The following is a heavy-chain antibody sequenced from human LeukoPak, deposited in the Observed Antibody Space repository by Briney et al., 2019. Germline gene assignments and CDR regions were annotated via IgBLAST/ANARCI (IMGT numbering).Heavy chain of an antibody. D-gene: IGHD2-2*01. CDR3: ARSGGAYCSSTSCYDFVVGY. CDR1: GYTFTGYY. CDR2: INPHSGGT. Sequence: ASVKVSCEASGYTFTGYYMHWVRQAPGQGLYWMGWINPHSGGTNYAQKFQGRVTMTRDTSISTDYMELSRLRSDDTAVCYCARSGGAYCSSTSCYDFVVGYWGQGTLVTVSS. J-gene: IGHJ4*02. V-gene: IGHV1-2*02.